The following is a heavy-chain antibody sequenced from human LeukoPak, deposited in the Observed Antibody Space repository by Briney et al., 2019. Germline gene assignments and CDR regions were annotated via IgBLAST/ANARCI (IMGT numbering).Heavy chain of an antibody. CDR1: GFTVSSNY. V-gene: IGHV3-53*05. J-gene: IGHJ3*01. D-gene: IGHD3-10*01. Sequence: GGSLRLSCAASGFTVSSNYMSWVRQAPGKGLEWVSVIYSGGSTYYADSVKGRFIISRDDSKNTMSLQMNSLRVDDTALYYCARGPDPVVRGPRRAFDLWGQGTMVTVSS. CDR3: ARGPDPVVRGPRRAFDL. CDR2: IYSGGST.